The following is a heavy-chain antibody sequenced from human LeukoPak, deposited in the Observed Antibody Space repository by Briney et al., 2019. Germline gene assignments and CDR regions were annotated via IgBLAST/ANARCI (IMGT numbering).Heavy chain of an antibody. CDR2: ISAYNGNT. CDR3: ARARGYDFWSGYLNWFDP. CDR1: GYTFTSYG. Sequence: GASVKVSCKASGYTFTSYGISWVRQAPGQGLEWMGWISAYNGNTNYAQKLQGRVTMTTDTSTSTAYMELRSLRSDDTAVYYCARARGYDFWSGYLNWFDPWGQGTLVTVSS. D-gene: IGHD3-3*01. V-gene: IGHV1-18*01. J-gene: IGHJ5*02.